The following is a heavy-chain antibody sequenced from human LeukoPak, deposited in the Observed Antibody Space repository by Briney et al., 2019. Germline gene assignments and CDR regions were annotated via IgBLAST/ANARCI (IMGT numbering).Heavy chain of an antibody. CDR1: GYTFTSYD. J-gene: IGHJ6*02. Sequence: EASVKVSCKASGYTFTSYDINWVRQATGQGLEWMGLMNPNSGNTGYAQKFQGRVTMTRNTSISTAYMELSSLRSEDTAVYYCARAGPYDFWSGYYYYYYYGMDVWGQGTTVTVSS. D-gene: IGHD3-3*01. CDR2: MNPNSGNT. CDR3: ARAGPYDFWSGYYYYYYYGMDV. V-gene: IGHV1-8*01.